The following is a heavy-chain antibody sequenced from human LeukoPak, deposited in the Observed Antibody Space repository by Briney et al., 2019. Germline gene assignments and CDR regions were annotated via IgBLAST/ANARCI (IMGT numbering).Heavy chain of an antibody. CDR3: ARWLISGPTNWFDP. D-gene: IGHD3-16*01. V-gene: IGHV1-69*13. CDR1: GGTFSIYA. CDR2: IIPIFGTA. Sequence: ASVNVSCKASGGTFSIYAISWVRQAPGQGLEWMGGIIPIFGTANYAQKFQGRVTITADESTRTAYMELSSLRSEDTAVYYCARWLISGPTNWFDPWGQGTLVTVSS. J-gene: IGHJ5*02.